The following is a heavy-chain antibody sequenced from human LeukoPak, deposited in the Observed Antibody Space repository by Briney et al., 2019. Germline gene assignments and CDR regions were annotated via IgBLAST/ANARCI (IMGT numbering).Heavy chain of an antibody. CDR2: ISWNSGSI. J-gene: IGHJ4*02. CDR3: AKLPTNYGDYEDY. V-gene: IGHV3-9*03. Sequence: GRSLRLSCAASGFTFDDYAMHWVRHAPGKGLEWVSGISWNSGSIGYADSVKGRFTISRDNAKNSLCLQMNSLRAEDMALYYCAKLPTNYGDYEDYWGQGTLVTVSS. D-gene: IGHD4-17*01. CDR1: GFTFDDYA.